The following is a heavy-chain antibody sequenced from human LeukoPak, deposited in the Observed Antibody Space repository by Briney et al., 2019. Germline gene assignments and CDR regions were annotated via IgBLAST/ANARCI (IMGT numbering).Heavy chain of an antibody. CDR1: GFTFSSYA. CDR2: IGGSGGST. J-gene: IGHJ4*02. CDR3: AKDPEVGATIPYYFDY. Sequence: GGSLRLSCAASGFTFSSYAMSWVRQAPGQGLEWVSAIGGSGGSTYYADSVKGRFTISRDNSKNTLYLQMNSLRAEDTAVYYCAKDPEVGATIPYYFDYWGQGTLVTVSS. D-gene: IGHD1-26*01. V-gene: IGHV3-23*01.